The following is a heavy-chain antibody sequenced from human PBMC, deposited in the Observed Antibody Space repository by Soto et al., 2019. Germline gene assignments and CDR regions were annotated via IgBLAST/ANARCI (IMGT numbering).Heavy chain of an antibody. CDR1: GGSISSYY. J-gene: IGHJ4*02. V-gene: IGHV4-59*01. Sequence: PSETLSLTCTVSGGSISSYYWSWIRQPPGKGLEWLGCIYYSGSTNYNPSLKSRVTISVDTSKNQFSLKLSSVSAADTAVYYCAKDLYYGSGPLDYWGQGTLVTVS. CDR2: IYYSGST. D-gene: IGHD3-10*01. CDR3: AKDLYYGSGPLDY.